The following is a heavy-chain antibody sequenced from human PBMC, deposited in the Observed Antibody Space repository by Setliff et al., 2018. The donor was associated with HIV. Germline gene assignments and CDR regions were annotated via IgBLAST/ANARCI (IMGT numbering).Heavy chain of an antibody. V-gene: IGHV4-59*11. CDR2: IYYSGST. CDR3: AKNSLYLEMISLRAEDTAVYYCAYYSLGNFYLGYYYYHGMDV. Sequence: SETLSLTCTVSGGSICSHYWSWIRQPPGKGLEWIGYIYYSGSTNYNPSLKSRVTISVDTSKNQFSLKLSSVRGRISVSRDNAKNSLYLEMISLRAEDTAVYYCAYYSLGNFYLGYYYYHGMDVWGQGTTVTVSS. J-gene: IGHJ6*02. CDR1: GGSICSHY. D-gene: IGHD3-10*01.